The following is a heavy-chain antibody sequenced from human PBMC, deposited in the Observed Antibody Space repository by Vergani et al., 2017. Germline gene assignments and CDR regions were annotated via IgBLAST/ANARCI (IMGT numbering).Heavy chain of an antibody. J-gene: IGHJ4*01. D-gene: IGHD2-15*01. CDR1: GASISSNSYY. CDR2: IKSDGRT. V-gene: IGHV3-66*02. Sequence: LQLQESGPGLVEPSETLSLTCTVSGASISSNSYYWGWVRQSPGNGLEWVSVIKSDGRTSYAESVRGRFTISRDTSRNAVYLQMNILRVEDTGVYYCTRSECSGTTCYGHYFDLWGHGILVTVSS. CDR3: TRSECSGTTCYGHYFDL.